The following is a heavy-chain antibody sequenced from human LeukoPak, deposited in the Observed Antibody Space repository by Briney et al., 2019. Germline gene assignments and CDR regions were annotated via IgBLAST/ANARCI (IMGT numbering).Heavy chain of an antibody. V-gene: IGHV1-69*10. CDR2: IMPILDIV. D-gene: IGHD3-22*01. Sequence: SVKVSCKASGGTFSNYAISWVRQAPGQGLEWMGRIMPILDIVNFAQKFQGRVTITADKSTSTAYMELSSLRSEDTAVYYCARGVVYYDSSGFFDYGGQGPLVTVSS. CDR1: GGTFSNYA. J-gene: IGHJ4*02. CDR3: ARGVVYYDSSGFFDY.